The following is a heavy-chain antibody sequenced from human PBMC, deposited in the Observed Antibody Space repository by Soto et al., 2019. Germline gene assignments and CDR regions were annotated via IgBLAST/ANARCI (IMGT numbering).Heavy chain of an antibody. V-gene: IGHV4-30-4*01. D-gene: IGHD2-21*02. CDR3: ARVVPCGGDCCLTADHWYFDL. CDR2: IHYSGST. Sequence: PSETLSLTCTVSGGSISSGDYYWSWIRQPPGKGLEWIGYIHYSGSTYYNPSLKSRVTISVDTSKNQFSLKLSSVTAADTAVYYCARVVPCGGDCCLTADHWYFDLWGRGTLVTVSS. J-gene: IGHJ2*01. CDR1: GGSISSGDYY.